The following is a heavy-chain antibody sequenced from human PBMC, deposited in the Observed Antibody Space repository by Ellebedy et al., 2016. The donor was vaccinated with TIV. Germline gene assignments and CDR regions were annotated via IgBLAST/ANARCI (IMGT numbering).Heavy chain of an antibody. CDR1: GGSISSSSYY. V-gene: IGHV4-39*01. Sequence: SETLSLXXTVSGGSISSSSYYWGWIRQPPGKGLEWIGSIYYSGSTYYNPSLKSRVTISVDTSKNQFSLKLSSVTAADTAVYYCASVYYGSGSYYNGPLLFYYFDYWGQGTLVTVSS. CDR2: IYYSGST. J-gene: IGHJ4*02. CDR3: ASVYYGSGSYYNGPLLFYYFDY. D-gene: IGHD3-10*01.